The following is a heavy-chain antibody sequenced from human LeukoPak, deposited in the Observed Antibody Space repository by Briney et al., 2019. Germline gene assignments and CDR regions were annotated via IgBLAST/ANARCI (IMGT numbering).Heavy chain of an antibody. J-gene: IGHJ6*02. V-gene: IGHV3-48*04. CDR1: GFTFSSYS. CDR2: ISSSSSTI. D-gene: IGHD2-2*01. CDR3: ARDIVVVPAAMGLFTVIDGLRYGMDV. Sequence: TGGSLRLSCAASGFTFSSYSMNWVRQAPGKGLEWVSYISSSSSTIYYADSVKGRFTISRDNAKNSLYLQMNSLRAEDTAVYYCARDIVVVPAAMGLFTVIDGLRYGMDVWGQGTTVTVSS.